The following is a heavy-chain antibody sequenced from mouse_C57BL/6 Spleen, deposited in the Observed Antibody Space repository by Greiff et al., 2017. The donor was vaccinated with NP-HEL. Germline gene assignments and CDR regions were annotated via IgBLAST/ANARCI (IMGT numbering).Heavy chain of an antibody. Sequence: VQLQQSGPELVKPGASVKISCKASGYSFTGYYMNWVKQSPEKSLEWIGEINPSTGGTTYNQKFKAKATLTVDKSSSTAYMQLKSLTSEDSAVYYCARVHYEGAMDYWGQGTSVTVSS. CDR2: INPSTGGT. J-gene: IGHJ4*01. V-gene: IGHV1-42*01. CDR3: ARVHYEGAMDY. CDR1: GYSFTGYY. D-gene: IGHD1-1*01.